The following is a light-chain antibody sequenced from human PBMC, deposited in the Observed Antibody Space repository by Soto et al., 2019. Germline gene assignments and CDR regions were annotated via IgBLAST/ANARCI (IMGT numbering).Light chain of an antibody. CDR1: RSNIGNYY. V-gene: IGLV1-51*01. CDR2: DND. CDR3: GAWDDSLNVDL. J-gene: IGLJ1*01. Sequence: QSVLTQPPSVSAAPGQRVTISCSGGRSNIGNYYVSWYHQLPGTAPKVLIFDNDKRPSGIPDRFSGSKSGTSATLAITGIQTGDGGGYSGGAWDDSLNVDLFGGGTKVTGL.